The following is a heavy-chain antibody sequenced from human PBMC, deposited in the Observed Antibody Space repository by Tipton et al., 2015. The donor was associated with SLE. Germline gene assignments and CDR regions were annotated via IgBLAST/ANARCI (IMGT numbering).Heavy chain of an antibody. CDR2: INHSGST. Sequence: TLSLTCAVYGGSFSGYYWSWIRQPPGKGLEWIGEINHSGSTNYNPSLKSRVTISVDTSKNQFSLKLSSVPAADTAVYYCARGSNGNFDLWGRGTLVTVSS. CDR1: GGSFSGYY. CDR3: ARGSNGNFDL. J-gene: IGHJ2*01. V-gene: IGHV4-34*01. D-gene: IGHD2-8*01.